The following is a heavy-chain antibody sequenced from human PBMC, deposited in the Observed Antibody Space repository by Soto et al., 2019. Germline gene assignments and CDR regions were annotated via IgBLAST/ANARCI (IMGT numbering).Heavy chain of an antibody. D-gene: IGHD3-10*01. Sequence: QVQLQESGPGLVKPSQTLSLTCSVSGGAIRGSNSYLNWIRQPPGRGLEWIGDIFSNGVPYYNPSPDSRVTISGDTSKNQFSLRLSSVTAADTAVDYCARSLWVGELLNDCDPWGQGTRVTVSA. J-gene: IGHJ5*02. V-gene: IGHV4-30-4*08. CDR3: ARSLWVGELLNDCDP. CDR2: IFSNGVP. CDR1: GGAIRGSNSY.